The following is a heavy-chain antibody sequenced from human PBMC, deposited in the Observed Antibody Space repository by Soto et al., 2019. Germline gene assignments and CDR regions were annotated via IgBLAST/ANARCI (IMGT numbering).Heavy chain of an antibody. V-gene: IGHV4-34*01. CDR1: GGSLNGNY. Sequence: SETLSLTCAVYGGSLNGNYWTWLRQTPGKGLEWIGEISPSGSTNYNPSLKSRVAISVDTSKDQSSLKLRSVTAADTAVYYCARHGAFCSGGSCYYYYYYMDVWGKGTTVTVSS. CDR2: ISPSGST. CDR3: ARHGAFCSGGSCYYYYYYMDV. D-gene: IGHD2-15*01. J-gene: IGHJ6*03.